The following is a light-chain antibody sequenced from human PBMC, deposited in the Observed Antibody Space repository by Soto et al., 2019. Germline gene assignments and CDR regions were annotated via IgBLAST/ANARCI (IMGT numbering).Light chain of an antibody. V-gene: IGLV2-14*03. CDR3: TSYTSTNSYVA. J-gene: IGLJ2*01. CDR2: DVT. Sequence: QSVLTQPASVSGSPGQSITISCTGTSTDVGGHYYVSWYQQHPGKAPKLIIYDVTDRPSGVSHRFSGSKSGNMASLTISGLQAEDEADYYCTSYTSTNSYVAVGGGTKVTVL. CDR1: STDVGGHYY.